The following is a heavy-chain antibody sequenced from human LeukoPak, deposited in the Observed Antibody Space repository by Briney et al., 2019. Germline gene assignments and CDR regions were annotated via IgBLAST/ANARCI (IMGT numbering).Heavy chain of an antibody. CDR3: ARAGYSSGWYADY. Sequence: SETLSLTCTVSGYSISNGYYWGWIRQPPGKGLEWVGSIYHRGSTYYNPSLRSRVTISLDRSKNQFSLKLSSVTAADTAVYYCARAGYSSGWYADYWGQGTLVTVSS. J-gene: IGHJ4*02. D-gene: IGHD6-19*01. CDR2: IYHRGST. V-gene: IGHV4-38-2*02. CDR1: GYSISNGYY.